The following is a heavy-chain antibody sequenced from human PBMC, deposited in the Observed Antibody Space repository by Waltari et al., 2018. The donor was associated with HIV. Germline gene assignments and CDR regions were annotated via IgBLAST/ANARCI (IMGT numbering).Heavy chain of an antibody. CDR2: ISVSGYSK. D-gene: IGHD6-13*01. V-gene: IGHV3-23*01. CDR1: GFTFTTYA. J-gene: IGHJ6*02. CDR3: AKEHQYSHTWYSFYGMDV. Sequence: EVQLLESGGGLVQPGGSLRLSCAASGFTFTTYAMNWDRQAPGKGLEGVSAISVSGYSKYYEDSGKGGFTISRDNSQNKLFLQMNSLGADDTAVYFCAKEHQYSHTWYSFYGMDVWGQGTTVTVSS.